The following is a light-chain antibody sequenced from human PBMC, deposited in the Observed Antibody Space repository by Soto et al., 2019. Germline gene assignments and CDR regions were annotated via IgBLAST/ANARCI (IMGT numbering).Light chain of an antibody. CDR1: QGMSSY. Sequence: IQLTQSPSSLSASVGDRVTITCRASQGMSSYLAWYQHQPGRAPKLLIYKASTLKSGVPSRFSGSGSGTEFTLTISSLQPDDFATYYCQHYNSYSEAFGQGTKVDIK. CDR2: KAS. J-gene: IGKJ1*01. CDR3: QHYNSYSEA. V-gene: IGKV1-5*03.